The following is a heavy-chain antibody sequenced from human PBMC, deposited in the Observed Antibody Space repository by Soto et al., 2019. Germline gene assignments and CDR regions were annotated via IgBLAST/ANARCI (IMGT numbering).Heavy chain of an antibody. CDR1: GGSFSGYY. Sequence: PSETLSLTCAVYGGSFSGYYWSWIRQPPGKGLEWIGEINHSGSTNYNPSLKSRVTISVDTSKNQFSLKLSSVTAADTAVYYCARGRAVTDYWGQGTLGTVSS. CDR2: INHSGST. CDR3: ARGRAVTDY. V-gene: IGHV4-34*01. J-gene: IGHJ4*02. D-gene: IGHD4-4*01.